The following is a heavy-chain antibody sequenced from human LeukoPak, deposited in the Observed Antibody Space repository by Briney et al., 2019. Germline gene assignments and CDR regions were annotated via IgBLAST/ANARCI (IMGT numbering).Heavy chain of an antibody. CDR3: ASYYCSGGSCLIDY. D-gene: IGHD2-15*01. CDR2: IYYSGST. V-gene: IGHV4-59*01. CDR1: GGSISSYY. Sequence: SETLSLTCTVSGGSISSYYWSWIRQPPGKGLEWNGYIYYSGSTNYNPSLKSRVTISVDTSKNQFSLKLSSVTAADTAVYYCASYYCSGGSCLIDYWGQGTLVTVSS. J-gene: IGHJ4*02.